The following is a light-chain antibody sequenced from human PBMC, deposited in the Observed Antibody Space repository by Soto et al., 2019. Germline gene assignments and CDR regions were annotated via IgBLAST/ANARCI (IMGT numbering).Light chain of an antibody. CDR1: QSVSSSY. CDR2: DAS. Sequence: ELVFTQSPGTLSLAPGERDTLSCRASQSVSSSYLAWYQQKPGQAPRLLIYDASRATGIPDRVSGSVSGTDFTLTITRLEPEDFAVYYCQHYGTSALFGPGTKVDI. V-gene: IGKV3-20*01. CDR3: QHYGTSAL. J-gene: IGKJ3*01.